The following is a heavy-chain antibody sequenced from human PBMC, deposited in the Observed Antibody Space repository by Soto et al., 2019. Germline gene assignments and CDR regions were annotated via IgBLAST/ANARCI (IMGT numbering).Heavy chain of an antibody. CDR2: MSAYNGNT. J-gene: IGHJ4*02. D-gene: IGHD3-22*01. Sequence: QVQLVQSGGEVKKPGASVKVSCKASGYTYRTYGISWVRQAPGQGLEWLGWMSAYNGNTNYAQSVQDRVTMTTDTSTSTAYMELWSLRSDDTAVYYWARNVYASHYDSSGDSDHWGQGTLVIVSS. V-gene: IGHV1-18*01. CDR3: ARNVYASHYDSSGDSDH. CDR1: GYTYRTYG.